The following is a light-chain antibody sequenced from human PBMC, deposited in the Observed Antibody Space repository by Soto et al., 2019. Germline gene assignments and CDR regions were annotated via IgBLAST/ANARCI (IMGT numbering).Light chain of an antibody. CDR1: QSVSSN. CDR2: GAS. CDR3: QQYHNWPPRT. V-gene: IGKV3-15*01. J-gene: IGKJ1*01. Sequence: EIVMTQSPATLSVSPGERVTLSCRASQSVSSNLAWYQQKPGQAPRLLIYGASTRATGIPARFSGGGSETEFTLTISSLQSEDFAVYYCQQYHNWPPRTFGQGTKVKSN.